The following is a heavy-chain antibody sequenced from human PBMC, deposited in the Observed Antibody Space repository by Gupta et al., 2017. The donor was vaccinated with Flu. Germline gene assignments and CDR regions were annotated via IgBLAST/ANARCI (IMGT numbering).Heavy chain of an antibody. Sequence: YYMNWVRQAPGQGPEWMGWSNPKSGATNYAHKFQGRVTRTRDTSISTVYMELKRLTSDDTAVYYCARDPDYDISTGYRFDPWGQGTLVTVSS. D-gene: IGHD3-9*01. CDR1: YY. V-gene: IGHV1-2*07. CDR3: ARDPDYDISTGYRFDP. CDR2: SNPKSGAT. J-gene: IGHJ5*02.